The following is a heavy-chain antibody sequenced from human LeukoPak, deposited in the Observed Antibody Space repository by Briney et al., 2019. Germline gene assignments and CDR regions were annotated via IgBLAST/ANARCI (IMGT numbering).Heavy chain of an antibody. Sequence: SETLSLTCTVSGGSISSSSYYWGWVRQPRGKGLEWIGSIYYTGSTYYSPSLKSRVTISVDTSKNQFSLRLSSVTAADTAVFYCARLKRSRYNWNDVHNWFDPWGQGTLVTVSS. CDR3: ARLKRSRYNWNDVHNWFDP. CDR2: IYYTGST. D-gene: IGHD1-1*01. V-gene: IGHV4-39*01. CDR1: GGSISSSSYY. J-gene: IGHJ5*02.